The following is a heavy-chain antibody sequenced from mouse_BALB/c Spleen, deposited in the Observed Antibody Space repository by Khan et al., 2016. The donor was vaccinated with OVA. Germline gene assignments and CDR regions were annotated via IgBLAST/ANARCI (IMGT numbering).Heavy chain of an antibody. CDR1: GHTFTKYG. V-gene: IGHV9-3-1*01. CDR3: ARPPYVSYIMDN. D-gene: IGHD1-1*01. J-gene: IGHJ4*01. CDR2: INTYTGEP. Sequence: QIQLVQSGPELKKPGETVKISCKASGHTFTKYGMNWVKQAPGKGLKWMGWINTYTGEPTYADDFNGRFAFSLETSASTAYLQINNLKNEDTATYSCARPPYVSYIMDNWGQGTSVSVSS.